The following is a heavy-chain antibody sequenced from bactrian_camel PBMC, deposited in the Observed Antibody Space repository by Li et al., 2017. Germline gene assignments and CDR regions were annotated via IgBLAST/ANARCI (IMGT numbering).Heavy chain of an antibody. V-gene: IGHV3S53*01. Sequence: VQLVESGGGSVQAGGSLTLSCSISGYTYISACMAWFRQTPGKKREGVAAISPAGNTISTGSVRGRFTISQDNAKNTLYLQMNNLQPEDTAMYYCAAGGGYCSGGLVARQFVYWGQGTQVTVS. CDR3: AAGGGYCSGGLVARQFVY. CDR1: GYTYISAC. CDR2: ISPAGNT. J-gene: IGHJ4*01. D-gene: IGHD3*01.